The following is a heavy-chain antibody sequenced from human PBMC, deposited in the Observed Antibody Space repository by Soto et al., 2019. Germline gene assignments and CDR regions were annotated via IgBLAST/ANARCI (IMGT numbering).Heavy chain of an antibody. D-gene: IGHD6-13*01. CDR2: ISFDGSNE. V-gene: IGHV3-30-3*01. J-gene: IGHJ4*02. CDR1: GFTFSSYA. Sequence: GGSLRLSCAASGFTFSSYAMHWVRQAPGKGLEWVAAISFDGSNEYYADYVKGRFTISRDNSKNTLYLQVNSLRAEDTAVYYCARDSGAAGYLMGGYWGQGNLVTVSS. CDR3: ARDSGAAGYLMGGY.